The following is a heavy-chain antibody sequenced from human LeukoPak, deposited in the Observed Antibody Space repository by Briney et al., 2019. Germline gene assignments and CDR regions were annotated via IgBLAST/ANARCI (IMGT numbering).Heavy chain of an antibody. J-gene: IGHJ4*02. CDR3: ARSPTVRWLLPEYYFDY. Sequence: PSETLSLTCTVSGGSISSGGYYWSWIRQHPGKGLEWIGYIYYSGSTYYNPSLKSRVTISVDTSKNQFSLKLSSVTAADTAVYYCARSPTVRWLLPEYYFDYWGQGTLVTVSS. V-gene: IGHV4-31*03. CDR1: GGSISSGGYY. D-gene: IGHD3-22*01. CDR2: IYYSGST.